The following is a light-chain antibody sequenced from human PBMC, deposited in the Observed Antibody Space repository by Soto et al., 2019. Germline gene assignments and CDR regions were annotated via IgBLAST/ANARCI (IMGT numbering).Light chain of an antibody. CDR1: SSNIGNNY. CDR2: DNN. Sequence: QSVLTQPPSVSAAPGQKVTISCSGSSSNIGNNYVSWYQQLPGTAPKLLIYDNNKRPSGIPDRFSGSKSGNTASLTISGLQADDEADYYCRSYTSSNTWVFGGGTKLTVL. J-gene: IGLJ3*02. CDR3: RSYTSSNTWV. V-gene: IGLV1-51*01.